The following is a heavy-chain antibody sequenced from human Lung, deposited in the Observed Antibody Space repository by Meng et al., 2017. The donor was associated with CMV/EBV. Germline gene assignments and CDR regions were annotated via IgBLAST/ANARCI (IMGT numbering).Heavy chain of an antibody. V-gene: IGHV3-23*01. CDR3: VKGWQNLGDY. Sequence: LSRRASGYTFSSYSMSWVRQAPGKGLGWVSSISGSGGSTYSADSVKGRLTISRDNSESTLYLQMNSLTAEDTAIYYCVKGWQNLGDYWGQETLVTVSS. CDR1: GYTFSSYS. CDR2: ISGSGGST. J-gene: IGHJ4*02. D-gene: IGHD7-27*01.